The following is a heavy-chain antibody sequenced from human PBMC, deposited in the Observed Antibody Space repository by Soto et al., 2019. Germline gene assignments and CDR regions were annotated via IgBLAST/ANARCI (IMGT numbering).Heavy chain of an antibody. D-gene: IGHD2-15*01. CDR1: GGSIISGY. CDR2: ISHSGNT. J-gene: IGHJ4*02. CDR3: AGLRGYAGSPIDY. V-gene: IGHV4-59*01. Sequence: ASETLSLTCTVSGGSIISGYWSWIRQPPGKGLEWIGYISHSGNTNYNPSVKSRVTLSVDTPKNQFSLRLSSVTTADTAVYYCAGLRGYAGSPIDYWGQGTLVTVSS.